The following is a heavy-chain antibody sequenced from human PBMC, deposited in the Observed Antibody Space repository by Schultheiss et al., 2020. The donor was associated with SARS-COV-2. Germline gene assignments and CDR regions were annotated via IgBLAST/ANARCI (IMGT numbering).Heavy chain of an antibody. D-gene: IGHD3-16*01. CDR1: GFTFSSYG. J-gene: IGHJ4*02. CDR3: ARVGGLRSPPPRH. CDR2: ISSSGSTI. Sequence: GGSLRLSCAASGFTFSSYGMHWVRQAPGKGLEWVSYISSSGSTIYYADSVKGRFTISRDNAKNSLYLQMNSLRAEDTAVYYCARVGGLRSPPPRHWGQGTLVTVSS. V-gene: IGHV3-48*04.